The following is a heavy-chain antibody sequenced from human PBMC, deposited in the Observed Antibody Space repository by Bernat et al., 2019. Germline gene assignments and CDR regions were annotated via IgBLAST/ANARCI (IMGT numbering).Heavy chain of an antibody. CDR3: AREGYYDGRSYGMDV. CDR1: GYSFTPYA. Sequence: QVQLVQSGAEVKKPGASVKVSCKGSGYSFTPYAIHWVRQAPGQGLEWMGWINNANGDTRYAQKFQGRVTITRDTSARTAYMELSSLRSEDTAVYYCAREGYYDGRSYGMDVWGQGTTVTVSS. CDR2: INNANGDT. J-gene: IGHJ6*02. V-gene: IGHV1-3*04. D-gene: IGHD3-22*01.